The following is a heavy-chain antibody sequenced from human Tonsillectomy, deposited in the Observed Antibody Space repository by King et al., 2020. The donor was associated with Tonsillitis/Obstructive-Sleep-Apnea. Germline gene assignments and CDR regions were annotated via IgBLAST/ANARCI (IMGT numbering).Heavy chain of an antibody. J-gene: IGHJ4*02. V-gene: IGHV1-58*01. Sequence: QLVQSGPEVKKPGTSVKVSCKASGVSFNYSAVQWVRQARGQRLEWIGWFVVGSGSTNYAEKFQERVTIIRDMSTSTAYMELSSLTSEDTAVYYCAAETYSGSSAFDYWGQGTLVTVSS. CDR3: AAETYSGSSAFDY. CDR2: FVVGSGST. CDR1: GVSFNYSA. D-gene: IGHD6-6*01.